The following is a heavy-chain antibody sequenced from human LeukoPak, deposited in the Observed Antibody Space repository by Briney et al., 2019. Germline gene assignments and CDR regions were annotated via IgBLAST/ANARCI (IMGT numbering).Heavy chain of an antibody. D-gene: IGHD5-18*01. CDR2: ISGSGGGT. CDR1: GFTFSSYS. V-gene: IGHV3-23*01. CDR3: AKDVKTAPYYFDY. Sequence: PGGSLRLSCAASGFTFSSYSMNWVRQAPGKGLEWVSGISGSGGGTYYADSVKGRFTISRDNSRNTLYLQMNSLRAEDTAVYYCAKDVKTAPYYFDYWGQGILVTVSS. J-gene: IGHJ4*02.